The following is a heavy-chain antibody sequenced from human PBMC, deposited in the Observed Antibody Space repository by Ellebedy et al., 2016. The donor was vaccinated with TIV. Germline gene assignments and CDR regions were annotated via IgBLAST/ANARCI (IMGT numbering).Heavy chain of an antibody. D-gene: IGHD2-15*01. Sequence: MPSETLSLTCTVSGGSISSYYWSWIRQPAGKGLEWIGRIYTSGSTNYNPSLKSRVTMSVDTSKNQFSLKLSSVTAADTAVYYCAGCSGGSCYQMAFDIWGQGTMVTVSS. J-gene: IGHJ3*02. CDR2: IYTSGST. CDR1: GGSISSYY. CDR3: AGCSGGSCYQMAFDI. V-gene: IGHV4-4*07.